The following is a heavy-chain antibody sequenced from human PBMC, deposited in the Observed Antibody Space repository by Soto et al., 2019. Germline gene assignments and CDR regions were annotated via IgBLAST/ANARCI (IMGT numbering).Heavy chain of an antibody. CDR3: AHVGDYYSSLHYFDY. Sequence: QITLRESGPTLVKPTQTLTLTCTFSGFSLTTRGVGVGWIRQPPGKALECLALIYWDNDDRYSPSLKSRLYIPKDTSKDQVVLTMTNMDPVDTATYFCAHVGDYYSSLHYFDYWGQGTLVTVSS. J-gene: IGHJ4*02. V-gene: IGHV2-5*02. D-gene: IGHD4-17*01. CDR1: GFSLTTRGVG. CDR2: IYWDNDD.